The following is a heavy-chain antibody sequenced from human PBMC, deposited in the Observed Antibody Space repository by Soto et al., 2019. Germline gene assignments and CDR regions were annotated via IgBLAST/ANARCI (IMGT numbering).Heavy chain of an antibody. V-gene: IGHV1-18*01. D-gene: IGHD1-1*01. Sequence: GASVKVSCKASGYSFTSTGISWVRQAPGQGPEWMGWTSTFNGEAKYAQKLQGRVTMTTDTSTTTAYMELRSLTSDDTAVYYCANVDWKPAGNWFDPWGQGTLVTVSS. CDR3: ANVDWKPAGNWFDP. CDR2: TSTFNGEA. CDR1: GYSFTSTG. J-gene: IGHJ5*02.